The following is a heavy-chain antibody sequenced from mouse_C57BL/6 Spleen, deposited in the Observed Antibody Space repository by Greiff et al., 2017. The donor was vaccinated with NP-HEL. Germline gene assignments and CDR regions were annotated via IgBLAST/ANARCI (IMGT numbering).Heavy chain of an antibody. CDR3: ARWWLLPMDY. D-gene: IGHD2-3*01. Sequence: QVQLQQPGAELVKPGVVGQMDGKVVGCTVTSDWSHWVRVVPGRGLEWIGRIDPKGGGTKYNEKFKSKATLTVDKPSSTAYMQLSSLTSEDSAVNYCARWWLLPMDYWGQGTSVTVSS. CDR1: GCTVTSDW. CDR2: IDPKGGGT. J-gene: IGHJ4*01. V-gene: IGHV1-72*01.